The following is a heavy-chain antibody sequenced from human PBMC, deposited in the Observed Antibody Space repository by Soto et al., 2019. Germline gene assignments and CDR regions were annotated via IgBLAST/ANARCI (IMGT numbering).Heavy chain of an antibody. CDR3: ATPLAYAMRGWDGLDV. J-gene: IGHJ6*02. CDR1: GGTFSSYV. CDR2: IISIFGTT. D-gene: IGHD2-8*01. Sequence: QVQLVQSGAEVKKPGSSVKVSCKASGGTFSSYVIGWVRQAPGQGLEWMGGIISIFGTTHYAQRFQGRVTTTADESPSTAFMELSSLRSEDTDVYYCATPLAYAMRGWDGLDVWGQGTTVTVSS. V-gene: IGHV1-69*01.